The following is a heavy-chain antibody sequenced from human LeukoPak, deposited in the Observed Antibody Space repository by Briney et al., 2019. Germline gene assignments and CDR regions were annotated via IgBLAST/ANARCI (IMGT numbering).Heavy chain of an antibody. D-gene: IGHD3-10*01. CDR3: ARDFGITWAQYYFDY. J-gene: IGHJ4*02. CDR1: GFTFSSYA. Sequence: PGGSPRLSCAASGFTFSSYAMHWVRQAPGKGLEYVSAISSNGGSTYYANSVKGRFTISRDNSKNTLYLQMGSLRAEDMAVYYCARDFGITWAQYYFDYWGQGTLVTVSS. CDR2: ISSNGGST. V-gene: IGHV3-64*01.